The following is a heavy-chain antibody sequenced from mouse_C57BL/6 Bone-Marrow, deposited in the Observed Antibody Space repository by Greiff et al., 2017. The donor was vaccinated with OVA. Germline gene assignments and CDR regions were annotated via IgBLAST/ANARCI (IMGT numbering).Heavy chain of an antibody. D-gene: IGHD2-12*01. J-gene: IGHJ2*01. CDR2: IHPTPGGT. CDR3: AREKLEMLRRFYFDY. V-gene: IGHV1-26*01. Sequence: VQLQQSGPELVKPGASVKISCKASGYTFTDYYMNWVPHSPFPILEFIVYIHPTPGGTSSNQKFKGKATLTVDKSSSTAYMELRSLTSEDSAVYYCAREKLEMLRRFYFDYWGQGTTLTVSS. CDR1: GYTFTDYY.